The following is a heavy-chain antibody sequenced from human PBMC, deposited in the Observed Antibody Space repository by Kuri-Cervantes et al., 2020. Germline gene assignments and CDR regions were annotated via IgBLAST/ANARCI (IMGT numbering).Heavy chain of an antibody. CDR3: ARVRDGYNPPVIDY. CDR2: IYYSGST. D-gene: IGHD5-24*01. V-gene: IGHV4-59*01. CDR1: GGSISSYY. J-gene: IGHJ4*02. Sequence: SETLSLTCTVSGGSISSYYWSWIRQPPGKGLEWIGYIYYSGSTNYNPSLESRVTISVDTSKNQFSLKLSSVTAADTAVYYCARVRDGYNPPVIDYWGQGTLVTVSS.